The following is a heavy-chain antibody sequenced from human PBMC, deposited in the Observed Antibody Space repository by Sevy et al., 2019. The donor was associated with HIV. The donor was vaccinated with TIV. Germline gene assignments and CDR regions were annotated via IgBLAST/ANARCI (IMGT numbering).Heavy chain of an antibody. Sequence: GGSLRLSCAASEFTFSSYAMNWVRQAPGKGLEWVSSISVSGRSTYYADSVEGRFTISRDNSKNTLYLQMNSLRADDTAVYYCAKGFCSGGSCPRDYYYYDMDVWGQGTTVTVSS. CDR3: AKGFCSGGSCPRDYYYYDMDV. CDR1: EFTFSSYA. CDR2: ISVSGRST. D-gene: IGHD2-15*01. J-gene: IGHJ6*02. V-gene: IGHV3-23*01.